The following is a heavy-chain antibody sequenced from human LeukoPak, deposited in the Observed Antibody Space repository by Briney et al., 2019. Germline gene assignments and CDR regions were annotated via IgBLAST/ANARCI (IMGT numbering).Heavy chain of an antibody. D-gene: IGHD4-17*01. CDR1: GGAFCGYY. Sequence: SETLSLTCAVYGGAFCGYYWSWIRQPPGKGLEWIGEINHSGSTNYNPSLKSRVTISVDTSKNQFSLKLSSVTAADTAVYYCARVGPTVTTYYYYYGMDVWGQGTTVTVSS. CDR2: INHSGST. CDR3: ARVGPTVTTYYYYYGMDV. J-gene: IGHJ6*02. V-gene: IGHV4-34*01.